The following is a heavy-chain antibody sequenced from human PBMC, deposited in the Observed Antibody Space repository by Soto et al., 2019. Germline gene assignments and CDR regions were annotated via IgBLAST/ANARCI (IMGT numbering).Heavy chain of an antibody. CDR3: ARAIVDTAMAALYYYYGMDV. CDR2: IIPIFGTA. Sequence: GASVKVSCKASGGTFSSYAISWVRQAPGQGLEWMGGIIPIFGTANYAQKFQGRVTITADESTSTAYMELSSLRSEDTAVYYCARAIVDTAMAALYYYYGMDVWGQGTTVTVSS. J-gene: IGHJ6*02. V-gene: IGHV1-69*13. D-gene: IGHD5-18*01. CDR1: GGTFSSYA.